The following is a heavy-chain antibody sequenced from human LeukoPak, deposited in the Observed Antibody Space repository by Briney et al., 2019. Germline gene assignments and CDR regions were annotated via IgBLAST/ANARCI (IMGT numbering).Heavy chain of an antibody. CDR3: AKDFSSGWYEWSDA. Sequence: PGGSLRLSCAASRFTFSSYGMHWVRPAPGRGREGVAVISYDGSNKYYADSVKDRFTTSRDNSKNTLYMQMNSLRTEDTAVYYCAKDFSSGWYEWSDAWGQGTLVTVSA. V-gene: IGHV3-30*18. CDR1: RFTFSSYG. J-gene: IGHJ5*02. CDR2: ISYDGSNK. D-gene: IGHD6-19*01.